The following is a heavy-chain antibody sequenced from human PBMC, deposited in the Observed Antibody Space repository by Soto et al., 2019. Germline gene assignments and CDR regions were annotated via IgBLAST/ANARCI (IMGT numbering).Heavy chain of an antibody. Sequence: GSLRLSCAASGFTFSSYAMSWVRQAPGKGLEWVSAISGSGGSTYYADSVKGRFTISRDNSKNTLYLQMNSLRAEDTAVYYCAKHSYYYDSSGYSNGPDFDYWAQGTLVTVSS. V-gene: IGHV3-23*01. CDR3: AKHSYYYDSSGYSNGPDFDY. CDR2: ISGSGGST. D-gene: IGHD3-22*01. J-gene: IGHJ4*02. CDR1: GFTFSSYA.